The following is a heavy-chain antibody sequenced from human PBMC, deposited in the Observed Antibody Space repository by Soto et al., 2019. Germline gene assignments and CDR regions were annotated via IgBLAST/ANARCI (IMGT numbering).Heavy chain of an antibody. J-gene: IGHJ5*02. Sequence: SETLSLTCSVSGGSIGSYYWSWIRQPPGKGLEWIGFIHYTGSTKYNPSLKSRVTISVDTSQNQLSLTLSSVTAADTAVYYCARESAGARRNNWFDPWGQGALVTVSS. D-gene: IGHD1-26*01. V-gene: IGHV4-59*01. CDR2: IHYTGST. CDR1: GGSIGSYY. CDR3: ARESAGARRNNWFDP.